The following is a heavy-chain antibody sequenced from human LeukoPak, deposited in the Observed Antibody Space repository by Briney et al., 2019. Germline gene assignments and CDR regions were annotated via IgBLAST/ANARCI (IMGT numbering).Heavy chain of an antibody. Sequence: ASETQSLTCTVSGGSISSGGYYWSWIRQHPGKGLEWIGYIYYSGSTYYNPSLKSRVTISVDTSKNQFSLKLSSVTAADTAVYYCARLIVVVPAAIGPSFDPWGQGTLVTVSS. CDR3: ARLIVVVPAAIGPSFDP. CDR2: IYYSGST. CDR1: GGSISSGGYY. V-gene: IGHV4-31*03. D-gene: IGHD2-2*02. J-gene: IGHJ5*02.